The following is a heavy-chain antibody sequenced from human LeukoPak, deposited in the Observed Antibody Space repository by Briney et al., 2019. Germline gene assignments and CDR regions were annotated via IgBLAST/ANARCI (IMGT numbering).Heavy chain of an antibody. CDR2: IQYDEGNK. CDR1: AFTFSDYG. CDR3: TNLPTQQHLDY. J-gene: IGHJ4*02. D-gene: IGHD6-13*01. Sequence: PGGSLRLSCAASAFTFSDYGMNWVRQAPGKGLEWVAFIQYDEGNKYYADSVKGRFTISRDNSKNTLYLQMNSLRAEDTAVYYCTNLPTQQHLDYWGQGTLVTVSS. V-gene: IGHV3-30*02.